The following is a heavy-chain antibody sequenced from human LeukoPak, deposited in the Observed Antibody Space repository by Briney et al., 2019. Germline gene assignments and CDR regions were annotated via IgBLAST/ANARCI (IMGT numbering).Heavy chain of an antibody. D-gene: IGHD3-3*01. J-gene: IGHJ6*04. CDR3: ARTIFGVVTALAT. Sequence: SETLSLTCTVSGGSISSSSYYWGWIRQPPGKGLEWIGSIYYSGSTYYNPSLKSRVTISVDTSKNQFSLKLSSVTAADTAVYYCARTIFGVVTALATWGKGTTVTVSS. V-gene: IGHV4-39*07. CDR2: IYYSGST. CDR1: GGSISSSSYY.